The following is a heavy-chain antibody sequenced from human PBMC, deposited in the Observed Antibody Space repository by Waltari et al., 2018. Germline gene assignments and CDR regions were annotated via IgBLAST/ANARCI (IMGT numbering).Heavy chain of an antibody. CDR3: ARGGRITMIVVVTYAFDI. V-gene: IGHV1-69*14. CDR1: GGTFSSYA. Sequence: QVQLVQSGAEVKKPGSSVKVSCKASGGTFSSYAISWVRQAPGQGLEWMGGIIPIFGTANYAQKFQGRVTITADKSTSTAYMELSSLRSEDTAVYYCARGGRITMIVVVTYAFDIWGQGTMVTVSS. D-gene: IGHD3-22*01. CDR2: IIPIFGTA. J-gene: IGHJ3*02.